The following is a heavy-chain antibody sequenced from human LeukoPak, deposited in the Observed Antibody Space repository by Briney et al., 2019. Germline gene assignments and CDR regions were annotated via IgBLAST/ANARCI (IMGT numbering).Heavy chain of an antibody. CDR1: GASTSSYY. V-gene: IGHV4-59*08. D-gene: IGHD5-18*01. J-gene: IGHJ4*02. CDR2: IYYRGST. Sequence: SETLSLTCGLSGASTSSYYWSWIRQPPGKGLEWIGYIYYRGSTNYNPALKSRVTISVDTSKNQFSLKLSSVTAADTAVYYCARLRVDTAMVWYFDSWGQGSLVTVSS. CDR3: ARLRVDTAMVWYFDS.